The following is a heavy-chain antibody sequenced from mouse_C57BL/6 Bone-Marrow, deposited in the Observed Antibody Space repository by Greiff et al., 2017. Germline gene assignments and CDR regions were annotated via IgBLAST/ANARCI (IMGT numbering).Heavy chain of an antibody. CDR3: AIRSPYHFDY. CDR1: GYTFTDYY. Sequence: VQLQQSGPVLVKPGASVKMSCKASGYTFTDYYMNWVKQSHGKSLEWIGVINPYNGGTSYNQKFKGKATLTVDKSSSTAYMELNSLTSEDSAVYYCAIRSPYHFDYWGQGTTLTVSS. D-gene: IGHD1-1*01. V-gene: IGHV1-19*01. CDR2: INPYNGGT. J-gene: IGHJ2*01.